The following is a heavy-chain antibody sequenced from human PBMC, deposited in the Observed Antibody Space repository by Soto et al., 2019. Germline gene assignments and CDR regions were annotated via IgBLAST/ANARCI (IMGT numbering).Heavy chain of an antibody. V-gene: IGHV1-46*01. Sequence: ASVKVSCKASGYTFTNYYIHWVRQAPGQGLEWMGKIHPSGGSTNSAQKFQGRVTMTRDTSTSTVYMELSSLGSEDTAIYYCARDRWACSSTSCYSGSPWFDPWGQGTLVTVSS. D-gene: IGHD2-2*02. CDR2: IHPSGGST. CDR1: GYTFTNYY. CDR3: ARDRWACSSTSCYSGSPWFDP. J-gene: IGHJ5*02.